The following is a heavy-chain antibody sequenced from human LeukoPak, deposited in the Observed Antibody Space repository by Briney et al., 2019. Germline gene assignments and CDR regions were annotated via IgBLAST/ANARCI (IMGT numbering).Heavy chain of an antibody. CDR1: GFTFSSCG. J-gene: IGHJ4*02. D-gene: IGHD6-13*01. V-gene: IGHV3-30*18. Sequence: GGSLRLSCAASGFTFSSCGMHWVRQAPGKGLEWVAVISYDGSNKYYADSVKGRFTISRDNSKNTLYLQMNSLRAEDTAVYYCAKRITAAGTFDYWGQGTLVTVSS. CDR2: ISYDGSNK. CDR3: AKRITAAGTFDY.